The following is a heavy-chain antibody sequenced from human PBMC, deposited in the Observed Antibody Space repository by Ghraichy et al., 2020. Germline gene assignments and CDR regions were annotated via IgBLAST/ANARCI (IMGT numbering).Heavy chain of an antibody. CDR2: IYYSGST. V-gene: IGHV4-59*01. D-gene: IGHD3-16*01. J-gene: IGHJ4*02. CDR1: GGSISSYY. CDR3: ARDHYGANYFDY. Sequence: SETLSLTCTVSGGSISSYYWSWIRQPPGKGLEWIGYIYYSGSTNYNPSLKSRVTISVDTSKNQFSLKLSSVTAADTAVYYCARDHYGANYFDYWGQGTLVTVSS.